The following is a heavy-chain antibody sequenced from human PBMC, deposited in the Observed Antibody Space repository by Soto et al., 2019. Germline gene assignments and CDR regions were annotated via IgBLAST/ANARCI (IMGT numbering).Heavy chain of an antibody. CDR2: ISPSSSFL. Sequence: GGSLRLSCAASGFSFRSYYMNWVRQAPGRGLEWVSSISPSSSFLSYADSVKGRFTISRDNAKSSVNLQMNSLRAEDTAVYYCARVGTDYGSGSPYYSDYWGQGTLVTVSS. J-gene: IGHJ4*02. CDR3: ARVGTDYGSGSPYYSDY. V-gene: IGHV3-21*06. CDR1: GFSFRSYY. D-gene: IGHD3-10*01.